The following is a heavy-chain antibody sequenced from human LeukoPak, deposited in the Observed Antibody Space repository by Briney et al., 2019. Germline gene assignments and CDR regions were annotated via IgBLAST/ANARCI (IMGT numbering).Heavy chain of an antibody. CDR3: ARQNRNGFDY. CDR1: GFTFSTYD. V-gene: IGHV3-13*01. D-gene: IGHD2-8*01. CDR2: TGTAGDT. J-gene: IGHJ4*02. Sequence: GGSLRLSCAASGFTFSTYDFHWVRQTTGKGLEWVSATGTAGDTWYSGSVKGRFTISRENAKSSMYLQMNSLKVGDTAVYYCARQNRNGFDYWGQGTLVTVSS.